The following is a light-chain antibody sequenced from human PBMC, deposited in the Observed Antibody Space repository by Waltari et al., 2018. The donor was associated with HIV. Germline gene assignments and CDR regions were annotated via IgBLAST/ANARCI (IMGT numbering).Light chain of an antibody. J-gene: IGLJ3*02. CDR2: GNS. V-gene: IGLV1-40*01. CDR3: QSYDSSLSGWV. CDR1: SSHIGAGYD. Sequence: QSVLTQPPSVSGAPGQRVTISCTGSSSHIGAGYDVQWYQQLPGTAPKLLIYGNSNRPSGVPDRFSGSKSGTSASLAITGLQAEDEADYYCQSYDSSLSGWVFGGGTKLTVL.